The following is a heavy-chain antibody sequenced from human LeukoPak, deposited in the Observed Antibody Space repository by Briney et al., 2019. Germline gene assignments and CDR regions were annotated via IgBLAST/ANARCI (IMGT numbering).Heavy chain of an antibody. J-gene: IGHJ5*02. Sequence: GSSVKVSYKASGGTFSSYAISWVRQAPGQGLEWMGGIIPIFGTANYAQKFQGRVTITADKSTSTAYMELSSLRSEDTAVYYCARHWGYCSSTCCYDSNWFDPWGQGTLVTVSS. CDR2: IIPIFGTA. V-gene: IGHV1-69*06. D-gene: IGHD2-2*01. CDR3: ARHWGYCSSTCCYDSNWFDP. CDR1: GGTFSSYA.